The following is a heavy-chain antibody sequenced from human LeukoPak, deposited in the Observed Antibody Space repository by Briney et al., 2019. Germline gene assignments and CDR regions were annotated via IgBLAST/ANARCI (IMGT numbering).Heavy chain of an antibody. CDR3: VNSVAKYSNSDARPYGMDV. CDR1: GFTVSSNY. V-gene: IGHV3-53*01. Sequence: GGSLRLSCAASGFTVSSNYMSWVRQAPGKGLEWVSVIYSGGSTYYADSVKGRFTISRDNSKNTLYLQMNSLRAEDTAVYYCVNSVAKYSNSDARPYGMDVWGQGTTVTVSS. J-gene: IGHJ6*02. CDR2: IYSGGST. D-gene: IGHD1-26*01.